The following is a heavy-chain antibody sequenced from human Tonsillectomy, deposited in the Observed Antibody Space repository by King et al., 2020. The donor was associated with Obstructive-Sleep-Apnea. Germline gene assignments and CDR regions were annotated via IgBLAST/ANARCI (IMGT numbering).Heavy chain of an antibody. CDR1: GFTFSRNG. J-gene: IGHJ6*02. Sequence: VQLVESGGGVVQPGRSLRLSCAASGFTFSRNGMHWVRQAPGKGLEWVAVISYDGRDEKYADSVKGRFTISRDSSKNTLFLQMNSLRAEDTAVYYCAKGLVRGIDPNCGMDVWGQGTAVTVSS. CDR2: ISYDGRDE. D-gene: IGHD3-10*01. V-gene: IGHV3-30*18. CDR3: AKGLVRGIDPNCGMDV.